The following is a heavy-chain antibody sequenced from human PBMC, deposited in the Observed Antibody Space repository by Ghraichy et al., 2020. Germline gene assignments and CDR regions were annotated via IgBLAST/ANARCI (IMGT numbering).Heavy chain of an antibody. CDR2: ISSSSRTI. J-gene: IGHJ4*02. Sequence: GESLNISCAASGFTFSSYSMNWVRQAPGRGLEWVSYISSSSRTIYYADSVKGRFTISRDNAKNSLYLQMYSLRDEDTAVYYCARGGPDYGDYFFLNDYWGQGTLVTVSS. D-gene: IGHD4-17*01. V-gene: IGHV3-48*02. CDR3: ARGGPDYGDYFFLNDY. CDR1: GFTFSSYS.